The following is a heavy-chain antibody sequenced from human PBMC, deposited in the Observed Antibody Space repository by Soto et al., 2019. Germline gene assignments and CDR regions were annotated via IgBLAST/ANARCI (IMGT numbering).Heavy chain of an antibody. J-gene: IGHJ6*02. CDR1: GFTFSSYA. CDR3: AKGVLTMARGGQPTAYYYYGMDV. D-gene: IGHD3-10*01. Sequence: PGGSLRLSCAASGFTFSSYAMSWVRQAPGKGLEWVSAISGSGGSTYYADSVKGRFTISRDNSKNTLYLQMNSLRAEDTAVYYCAKGVLTMARGGQPTAYYYYGMDVWGQGTTVTVS. CDR2: ISGSGGST. V-gene: IGHV3-23*01.